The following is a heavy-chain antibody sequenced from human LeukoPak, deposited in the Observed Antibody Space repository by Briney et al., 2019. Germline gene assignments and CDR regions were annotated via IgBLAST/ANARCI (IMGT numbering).Heavy chain of an antibody. Sequence: PSETLSLTCTVSGGSISSNNFYWDWIRQPPGKGLEWIGYIYYSGSTYYNPSLKSRVTISVDTSKNQFSLKLSSVTAADTAVYYCARGGKAAVRFDLWGRGTLVTVSS. CDR1: GGSISSNNFY. CDR3: ARGGKAAVRFDL. D-gene: IGHD2-15*01. J-gene: IGHJ2*01. CDR2: IYYSGST. V-gene: IGHV4-30-4*08.